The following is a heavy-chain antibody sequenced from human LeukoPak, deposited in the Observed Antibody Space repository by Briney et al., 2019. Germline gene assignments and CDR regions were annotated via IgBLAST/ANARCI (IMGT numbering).Heavy chain of an antibody. J-gene: IGHJ6*03. Sequence: ASVKVSCKASGYTFTGYYMHWVRQAPGQGLEWMGWISPTSGGTNYAQKFQGRVTMTRDTSISTAYMELSRLRSDDTAVYYCARPPPNYGDYADYYSLRDVWGKGATVTVSS. CDR2: ISPTSGGT. CDR3: ARPPPNYGDYADYYSLRDV. V-gene: IGHV1-2*02. D-gene: IGHD4-17*01. CDR1: GYTFTGYY.